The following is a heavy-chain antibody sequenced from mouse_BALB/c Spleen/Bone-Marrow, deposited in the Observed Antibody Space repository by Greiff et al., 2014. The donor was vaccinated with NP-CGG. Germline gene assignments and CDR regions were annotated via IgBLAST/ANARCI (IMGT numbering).Heavy chain of an antibody. CDR2: IWGDGST. CDR3: ARDSFLITRALDY. V-gene: IGHV2-6-7*01. D-gene: IGHD2-4*01. J-gene: IGHJ4*01. Sequence: VKLVESGPGLVAPSQSLSITCTVSGFSLTGYGVSWVRQPPGKGLEWLGMIWGDGSTDYNSALKSRLSISKYNSKSQVFLKMNSLQTDDTARYYCARDSFLITRALDYWGQGTSVTVSS. CDR1: GFSLTGYG.